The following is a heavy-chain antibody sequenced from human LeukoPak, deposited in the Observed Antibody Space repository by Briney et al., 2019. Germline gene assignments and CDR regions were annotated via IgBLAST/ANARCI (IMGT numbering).Heavy chain of an antibody. Sequence: PGGSLRLSCAASGFTFSSYAMSWVRQAPGKGLEWVSAISGSGDTTYYADSVKGRFTISRDNSKNTLYLQINSLRAEDTAVYFCAKGSAVADIYFDYWGQGTLVTVSS. J-gene: IGHJ4*02. CDR3: AKGSAVADIYFDY. CDR2: ISGSGDTT. CDR1: GFTFSSYA. D-gene: IGHD6-19*01. V-gene: IGHV3-23*01.